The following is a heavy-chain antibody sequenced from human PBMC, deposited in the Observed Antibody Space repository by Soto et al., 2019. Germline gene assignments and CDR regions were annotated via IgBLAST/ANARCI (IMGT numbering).Heavy chain of an antibody. D-gene: IGHD3-3*02. CDR1: GSAFSNYE. CDR2: ISLSGSTI. Sequence: GGSLRLSCAASGSAFSNYEMNWVRQAPGKGLEWVSYISLSGSTIYYADSVKGRFTISRDDAKNSLYLQMDSLRADDTAVYYCARESFSASPNFFDYWGQGTLVTVSS. V-gene: IGHV3-48*03. CDR3: ARESFSASPNFFDY. J-gene: IGHJ4*02.